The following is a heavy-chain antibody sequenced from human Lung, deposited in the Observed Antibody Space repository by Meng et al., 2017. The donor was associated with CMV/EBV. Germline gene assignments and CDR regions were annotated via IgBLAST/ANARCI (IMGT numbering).Heavy chain of an antibody. CDR1: GEXFTGYNY. D-gene: IGHD3-3*01. CDR2: IIHSGGT. V-gene: IGHV4-34*01. Sequence: LXCSVYGEXFTGYNYWTWIRQPPGKGLEWIGEIIHSGGTNYNPSLKSRVTISLDKSKKQLFLKLSSVTAADTATYYCARGDRIGRRGYFTGYYYHAMDVWXQETTVTVSS. CDR3: ARGDRIGRRGYFTGYYYHAMDV. J-gene: IGHJ6*02.